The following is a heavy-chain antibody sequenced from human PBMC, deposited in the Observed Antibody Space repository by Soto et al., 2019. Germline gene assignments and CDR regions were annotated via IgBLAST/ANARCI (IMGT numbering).Heavy chain of an antibody. Sequence: EVQLVESGGGLVQPGRSLRLSCAASGFTFADYAMHWVRQAPGKGLEWVSGISWNTGSIGYADSVKGRFTISRDNAKNTLYLQMNSLRAVDTALYYCAKDKWEVSYYFDYWGQGTLVTVSS. CDR2: ISWNTGSI. V-gene: IGHV3-9*01. J-gene: IGHJ4*02. CDR1: GFTFADYA. D-gene: IGHD3-16*02. CDR3: AKDKWEVSYYFDY.